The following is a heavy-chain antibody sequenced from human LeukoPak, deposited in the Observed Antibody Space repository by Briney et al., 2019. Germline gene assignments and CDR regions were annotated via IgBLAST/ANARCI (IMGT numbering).Heavy chain of an antibody. Sequence: GGSLRLSCAASGFTFSSYGMHWVRQAPGKGLEWVAFIRYDGSNKYYADSVKGRFTISRDNSKNTLYLQMNSLRAEDTAVYYCAKLGVVPAASLDYWGQGTLVTVSS. CDR1: GFTFSSYG. V-gene: IGHV3-30*02. D-gene: IGHD2-2*01. CDR3: AKLGVVPAASLDY. CDR2: IRYDGSNK. J-gene: IGHJ4*02.